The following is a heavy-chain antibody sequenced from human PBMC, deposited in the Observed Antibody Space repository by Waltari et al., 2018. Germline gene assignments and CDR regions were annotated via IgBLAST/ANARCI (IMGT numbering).Heavy chain of an antibody. CDR1: GGSISSGDYY. CDR2: IHYRGST. CDR3: ARDLGYSSSFEPFGAFDI. V-gene: IGHV4-30-4*08. D-gene: IGHD6-6*01. J-gene: IGHJ3*02. Sequence: QVQLQESGPGLVKPSQTLSLTCTVSGGSISSGDYYWSWIRQPPGTGLEWNGYIHYRGSTYYNPSLKSRFTISVDTSKNQFSLKLSSVTAADTAVYYCARDLGYSSSFEPFGAFDIWGQGTMVTVSS.